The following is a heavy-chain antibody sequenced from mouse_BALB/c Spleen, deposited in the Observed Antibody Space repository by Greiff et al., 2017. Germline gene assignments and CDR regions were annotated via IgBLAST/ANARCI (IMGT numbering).Heavy chain of an antibody. Sequence: QVQLKESGPGLVAPSQSLSITCTVSGFSLTSYGVHWVRQPPGKGLEWLGVIWAGGSTNYNSALMSRLSISKDNSKIQVFLKMNSLQTDDTAMYYCARLPGRFAYWGQGTLVTVSA. J-gene: IGHJ3*01. V-gene: IGHV2-9*02. CDR1: GFSLTSYG. CDR2: IWAGGST. D-gene: IGHD3-1*01. CDR3: ARLPGRFAY.